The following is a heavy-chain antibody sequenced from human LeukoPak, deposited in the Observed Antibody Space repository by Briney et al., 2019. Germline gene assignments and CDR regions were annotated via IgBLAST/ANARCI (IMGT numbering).Heavy chain of an antibody. CDR1: GFTFSSYS. Sequence: EGSLRLSCAASGFTFSSYSMNWVRQAPGKGLEWVSSISSSSSYIYYADSVKGRFTISRDSAKNSLYLQMNSLRAEDTAVYYCARLLSPYCSGGSCYYYYYGMDVWGQGTTVTVSS. CDR2: ISSSSSYI. J-gene: IGHJ6*02. V-gene: IGHV3-21*01. D-gene: IGHD2-15*01. CDR3: ARLLSPYCSGGSCYYYYYGMDV.